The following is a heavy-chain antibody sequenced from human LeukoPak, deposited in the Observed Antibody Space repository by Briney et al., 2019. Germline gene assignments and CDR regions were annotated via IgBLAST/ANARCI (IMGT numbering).Heavy chain of an antibody. J-gene: IGHJ4*02. Sequence: KSSETLSLTCAVYGGSFSGYYWSWIRQPPGKGLEWIGEINHSGSTNYNPSLKSRVTISVDTSKNQFSLKLSSVTAADTAVYYCARGKHYYDSSGYYYHFDDWGQGTLVTVSS. V-gene: IGHV4-34*01. CDR2: INHSGST. CDR3: ARGKHYYDSSGYYYHFDD. CDR1: GGSFSGYY. D-gene: IGHD3-22*01.